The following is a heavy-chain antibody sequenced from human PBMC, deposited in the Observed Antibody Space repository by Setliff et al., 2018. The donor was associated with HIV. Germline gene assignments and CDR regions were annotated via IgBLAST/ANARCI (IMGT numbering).Heavy chain of an antibody. J-gene: IGHJ6*02. CDR2: MNPNSGNT. D-gene: IGHD5-18*01. V-gene: IGHV1-8*01. CDR1: GYTFTSYD. CDR3: ARSGWIQLWFNYYYGMDV. Sequence: EASVKVSCKASGYTFTSYDINWVRQATGQGLEWMGWMNPNSGNTGYAQKFQGRVTMTRNTSISTAYMELSSLRSEDTAVYYCARSGWIQLWFNYYYGMDVWGQGTTVTVSS.